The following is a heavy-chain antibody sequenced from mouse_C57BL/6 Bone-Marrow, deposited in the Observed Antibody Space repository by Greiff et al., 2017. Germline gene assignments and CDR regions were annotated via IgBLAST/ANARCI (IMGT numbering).Heavy chain of an antibody. J-gene: IGHJ4*01. V-gene: IGHV5-17*01. CDR1: GFTFSDYG. D-gene: IGHD2-4*01. CDR3: ARIRIYDYDYAMDY. CDR2: ISSGSSTI. Sequence: EVKLMESGGGLVKPGGSLKLSCAASGFTFSDYGMHWVRQAPEKGLEWVAYISSGSSTIYYADTVTGRFTISRDNAKNTLFLQMTSLRSEDTDMYYCARIRIYDYDYAMDYWGQGTSVTVSS.